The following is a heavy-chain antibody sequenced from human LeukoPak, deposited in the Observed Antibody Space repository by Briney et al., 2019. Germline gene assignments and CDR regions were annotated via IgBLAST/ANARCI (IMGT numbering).Heavy chain of an antibody. CDR2: ISWNSGSI. J-gene: IGHJ4*02. D-gene: IGHD3-22*01. CDR1: GFTFDDYA. Sequence: GGSLRLSCAASGFTFDDYAMHWVRQAPGKGLEWVSGISWNSGSIGYADSVKGRFTISRDNAKNSLYLQMNSLRAEDTALYYCAKGPFPGYYDSGGYYNYWGQGTLVTVSS. V-gene: IGHV3-9*01. CDR3: AKGPFPGYYDSGGYYNY.